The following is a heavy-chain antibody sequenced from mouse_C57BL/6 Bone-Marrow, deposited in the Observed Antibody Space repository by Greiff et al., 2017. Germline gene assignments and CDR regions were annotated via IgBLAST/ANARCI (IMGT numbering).Heavy chain of an antibody. CDR3: ARGGGLRPDY. J-gene: IGHJ2*01. V-gene: IGHV1-69*01. D-gene: IGHD2-4*01. CDR2: IDPSDSYT. CDR1: GYTFTSYW. Sequence: QVQLQQPGAELVMPGASVKLSCKASGYTFTSYWMHWVKQRPGQGLEWIGEIDPSDSYTNYNQKFKGKSTLTVDKSSSTAYMQLSRLTSEDSAVYYCARGGGLRPDYWGQGTTLTVSS.